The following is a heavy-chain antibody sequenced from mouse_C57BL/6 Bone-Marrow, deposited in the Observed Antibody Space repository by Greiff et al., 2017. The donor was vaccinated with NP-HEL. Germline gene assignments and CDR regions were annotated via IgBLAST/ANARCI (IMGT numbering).Heavy chain of an antibody. J-gene: IGHJ3*01. V-gene: IGHV1-42*01. CDR2: INPSTGGT. D-gene: IGHD2-14*01. CDR1: GYSFTGYY. CDR3: ARVRPFAY. Sequence: EVQLQQSGPELVKPGASVKISCKASGYSFTGYYMNWVKQSPEKSLEWIGEINPSTGGTTYNQKFKAKATLTVDKSSSTAYMQLKSLTSEDSAVYYCARVRPFAYWGQGTLVTVSA.